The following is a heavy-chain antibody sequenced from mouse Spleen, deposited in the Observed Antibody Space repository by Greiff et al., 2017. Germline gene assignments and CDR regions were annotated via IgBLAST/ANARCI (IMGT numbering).Heavy chain of an antibody. CDR3: ARFYGPYAMDY. D-gene: IGHD1-1*02. V-gene: IGHV1-64*01. CDR2: IHPNSGST. CDR1: GYTFTSYW. Sequence: VQLQQSGAELVKPGASVKLSCKASGYTFTSYWMHWVKQRPGQGLEWIGMIHPNSGSTNYNEKFKSKATLTVDKSSSTAYMQLSSLTSEDSAVYYCARFYGPYAMDYWGQGTSVTVSS. J-gene: IGHJ4*01.